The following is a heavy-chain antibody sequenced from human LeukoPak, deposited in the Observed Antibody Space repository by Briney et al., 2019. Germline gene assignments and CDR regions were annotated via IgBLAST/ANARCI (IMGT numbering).Heavy chain of an antibody. V-gene: IGHV4-59*12. CDR1: GGSISSYY. D-gene: IGHD2-2*01. CDR3: ARGDIVVVPAAVEINWFDP. Sequence: PSETLSLTCTVSGGSISSYYWSWIRQPPGKGLEWIGYIYYSGSTNYNPSLKSRVTISVDTSKNQFSLKLSSVTAADTAVYYCARGDIVVVPAAVEINWFDPWGQGTLVTVSS. J-gene: IGHJ5*02. CDR2: IYYSGST.